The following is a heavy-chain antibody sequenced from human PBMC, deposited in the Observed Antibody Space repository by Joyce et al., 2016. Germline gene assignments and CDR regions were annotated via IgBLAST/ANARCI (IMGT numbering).Heavy chain of an antibody. J-gene: IGHJ6*02. V-gene: IGHV3-23*01. CDR2: ISSRGCST. Sequence: EMQLLESGGGLVQPGGSLRLSCAGSGFSLMSYAMTWVRQAPGKGLEWVSSISSRGCSTDYADSVKGRFTFARDNAKNTLYLLMNSLRAEDTAVYYCAKRLFDTATVPGYYFYYGMDVWGQGTTVTVSS. D-gene: IGHD5-18*01. CDR1: GFSLMSYA. CDR3: AKRLFDTATVPGYYFYYGMDV.